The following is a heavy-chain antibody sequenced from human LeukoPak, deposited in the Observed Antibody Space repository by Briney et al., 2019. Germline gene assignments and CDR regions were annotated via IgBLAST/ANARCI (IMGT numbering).Heavy chain of an antibody. Sequence: GGSLRLSWAASGFTFEDYGMSWVRQAPGKGLEWVSGINWNGGNTGYADSVKGRFTISRDNAKNSLYLQMNSLRAEDTALYYCARAYSGYENYYYYYYMDVWGKGTTVTVSS. CDR2: INWNGGNT. CDR3: ARAYSGYENYYYYYYMDV. V-gene: IGHV3-20*04. J-gene: IGHJ6*03. CDR1: GFTFEDYG. D-gene: IGHD5-12*01.